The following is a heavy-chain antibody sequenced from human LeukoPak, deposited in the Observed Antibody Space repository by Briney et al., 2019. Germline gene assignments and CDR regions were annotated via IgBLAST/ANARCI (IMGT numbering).Heavy chain of an antibody. CDR3: AKGDYYDSSGYSAGAFDI. V-gene: IGHV3-30*18. CDR2: IPYDGSNK. J-gene: IGHJ3*02. D-gene: IGHD3-22*01. Sequence: GGSLRLSCAASGFTFSSYGMHWVRQAPGKGLEWVAVIPYDGSNKYYADSVKGRFTISRDNSKNTLYLQMNSLRAEDTAVYHCAKGDYYDSSGYSAGAFDIWGQGTMVTVSS. CDR1: GFTFSSYG.